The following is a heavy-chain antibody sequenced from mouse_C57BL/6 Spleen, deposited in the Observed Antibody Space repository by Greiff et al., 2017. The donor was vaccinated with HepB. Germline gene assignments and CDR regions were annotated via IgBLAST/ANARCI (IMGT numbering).Heavy chain of an antibody. D-gene: IGHD1-1*01. V-gene: IGHV14-3*01. J-gene: IGHJ4*01. Sequence: VQLKESVAELVRPGASVKLSCTASGFNIKNTYMHWVKQRPEQGLEWIGRIDPANGNTKYAPKFQGKATITADTSSNTAYLQLSSLTSEDTAIYYCARDPYYYGSSYYAMDYWGQGTSVTVSS. CDR2: IDPANGNT. CDR1: GFNIKNTY. CDR3: ARDPYYYGSSYYAMDY.